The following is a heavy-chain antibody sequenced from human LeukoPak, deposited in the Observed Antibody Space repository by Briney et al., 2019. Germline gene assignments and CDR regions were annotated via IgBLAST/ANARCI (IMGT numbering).Heavy chain of an antibody. D-gene: IGHD6-19*01. CDR3: ARGRSSGWYIRYYMDV. CDR1: GYSISSGYY. Sequence: SETLSLTCTVSGYSISSGYYWGWIRQPPGKGLEWIGEINHSGSTNYNPSLKRRVTISVDTSKNQFSLKLSSVTAADTAVYYCARGRSSGWYIRYYMDVWGKGTTVTVSS. V-gene: IGHV4-38-2*02. CDR2: INHSGST. J-gene: IGHJ6*03.